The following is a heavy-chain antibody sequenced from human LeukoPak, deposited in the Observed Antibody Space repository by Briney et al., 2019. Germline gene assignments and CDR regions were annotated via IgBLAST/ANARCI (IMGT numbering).Heavy chain of an antibody. V-gene: IGHV5-51*01. CDR2: IYPGDSDT. CDR1: GYSFTSYW. D-gene: IGHD3-10*01. Sequence: PGVSLQISCQGSGYSFTSYWIGWVRPMPGKGLGWMGIIYPGDSDTRYSPSFQGQVTISADKSISTAYLQWSSLKASDTAMYYCARAITMVRGARGAFDIWGQGTMVTVSS. J-gene: IGHJ3*02. CDR3: ARAITMVRGARGAFDI.